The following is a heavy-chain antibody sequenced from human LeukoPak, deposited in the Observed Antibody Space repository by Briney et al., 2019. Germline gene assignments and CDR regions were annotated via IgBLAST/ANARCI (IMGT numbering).Heavy chain of an antibody. D-gene: IGHD3-22*01. Sequence: GESLKTSCKGSGYSFTSYWIGWVRQMPGKGLEWMGIIYPGDSDTRYSPSFQGQVTISADKSISTAYLQWSSLKASDTAMYYCARHRRYDSSGCIFDYWGQGTLVTVSS. CDR2: IYPGDSDT. CDR1: GYSFTSYW. V-gene: IGHV5-51*01. CDR3: ARHRRYDSSGCIFDY. J-gene: IGHJ4*02.